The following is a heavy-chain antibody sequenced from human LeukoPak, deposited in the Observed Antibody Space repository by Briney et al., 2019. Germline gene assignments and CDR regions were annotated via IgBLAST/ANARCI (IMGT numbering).Heavy chain of an antibody. V-gene: IGHV3-21*01. J-gene: IGHJ4*02. CDR3: ARGAGVLSLGGDH. CDR1: GFTFSAYN. CDR2: ISSNTNYK. D-gene: IGHD3-16*01. Sequence: PGGSLRLSCAASGFTFSAYNMNWVRQAPGKGLEWVASISSNTNYKYYADSLKGRFTVSRDNAKNSLFLQMNSLRAEDTAVYYCARGAGVLSLGGDHWGQGTLVTVSS.